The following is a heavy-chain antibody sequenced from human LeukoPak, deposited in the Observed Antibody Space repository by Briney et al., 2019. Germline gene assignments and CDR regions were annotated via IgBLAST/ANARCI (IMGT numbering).Heavy chain of an antibody. V-gene: IGHV3-21*01. CDR2: ISSSSSYI. CDR3: ASRRVATITVDY. Sequence: GGPLRLSCAASGFTFSSYSMNWVRQAPGKGLEWASSISSSSSYIYYADSVKGRFTISRDNAKNSLYLQMNSLRAEDTAVYYCASRRVATITVDYWGQGTLVTVSS. J-gene: IGHJ4*02. D-gene: IGHD5-12*01. CDR1: GFTFSSYS.